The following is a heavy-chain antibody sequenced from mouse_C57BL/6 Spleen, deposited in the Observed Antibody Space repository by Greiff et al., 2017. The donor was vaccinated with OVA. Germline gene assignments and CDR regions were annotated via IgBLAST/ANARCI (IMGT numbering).Heavy chain of an antibody. Sequence: EVQLQQSGPELVKPGASVKISCKASGYSFTGYYMNWVKQSPEKSLEWIGEINTSTGGTTYNQKFKAKATLTVDKSSSTAYMQLKSLTSEDSAVYYCARTNIDSSYAYWGQGTLVTVSA. CDR3: ARTNIDSSYAY. J-gene: IGHJ3*01. CDR2: INTSTGGT. D-gene: IGHD3-2*01. CDR1: GYSFTGYY. V-gene: IGHV1-42*01.